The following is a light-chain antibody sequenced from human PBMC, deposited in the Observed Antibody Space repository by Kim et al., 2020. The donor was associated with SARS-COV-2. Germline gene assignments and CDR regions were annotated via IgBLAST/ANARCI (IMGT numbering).Light chain of an antibody. CDR2: AND. V-gene: IGLV1-44*01. Sequence: GQRVTISCSGGNSNIGANTVNWYQQFPGTAPKLLIYANDRRPSGVPDRFSVSQSGTSASLAISGLQSEDEADYSCATWDDSLNAWVFGGGTQLTVL. J-gene: IGLJ3*02. CDR1: NSNIGANT. CDR3: ATWDDSLNAWV.